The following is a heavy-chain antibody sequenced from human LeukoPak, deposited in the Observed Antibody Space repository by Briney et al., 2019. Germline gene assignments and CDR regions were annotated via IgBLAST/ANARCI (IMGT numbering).Heavy chain of an antibody. CDR1: GFTFSSYA. J-gene: IGHJ4*02. CDR3: SPGVDAVADY. CDR2: ISGSGGST. D-gene: IGHD3-3*01. Sequence: GGSLRLSCAASGFTFSSYAMSGVRQAPGKGMEWVSAISGSGGSTYYADSVKGRFTISRDNYKNSAYLQMDSRRGEDTGVYYCSPGVDAVADYCGQGTLVTVSS. V-gene: IGHV3-23*01.